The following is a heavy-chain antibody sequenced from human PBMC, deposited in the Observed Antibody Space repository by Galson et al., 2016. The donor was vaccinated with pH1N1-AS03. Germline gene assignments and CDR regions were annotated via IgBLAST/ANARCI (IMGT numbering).Heavy chain of an antibody. CDR3: VVWHSSAVRWGFDY. D-gene: IGHD3-22*01. V-gene: IGHV3-33*01. J-gene: IGHJ4*02. Sequence: SLRLSCAASGFPFSNSGMHWVRQAPGKGLEWVALIWYDGSSQYYTDSVKGRFTISRDNSVNTLYLQMNSLRPEDTAVYYCVVWHSSAVRWGFDYWGQGTLVTVSS. CDR1: GFPFSNSG. CDR2: IWYDGSSQ.